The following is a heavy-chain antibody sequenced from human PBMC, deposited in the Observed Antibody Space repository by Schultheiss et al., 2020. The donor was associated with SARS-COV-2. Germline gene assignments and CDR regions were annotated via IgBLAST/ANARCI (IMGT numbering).Heavy chain of an antibody. CDR1: GFTFSSYG. V-gene: IGHV3-33*03. J-gene: IGHJ6*03. CDR2: ISYDGSNK. D-gene: IGHD2-2*01. CDR3: AKLPGPGPNCSSTSCYQIFYYYYMDV. Sequence: GGSLRLSCAASGFTFSSYGMHWVRQAPGKGLEWVAVISYDGSNKYYADSVKGRFTISRDNAKNSLYLQMNSLRAEDTAVYYCAKLPGPGPNCSSTSCYQIFYYYYMDVWGKGTTVTVSS.